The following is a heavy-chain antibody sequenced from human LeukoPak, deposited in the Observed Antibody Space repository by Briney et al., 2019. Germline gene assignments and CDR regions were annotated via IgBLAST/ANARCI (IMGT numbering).Heavy chain of an antibody. CDR1: GFTFTSSA. CDR3: AADLHYYGSGSFGPTLYYFDY. V-gene: IGHV1-58*01. CDR2: IVVGSGNT. D-gene: IGHD3-10*01. Sequence: ASVKVSCKASGFTFTSSAVQWVRQARGQRLEWIGWIVVGSGNTNYAQKFQERVTITRDMSTSTAYMEPSSLRSEDTAVYYCAADLHYYGSGSFGPTLYYFDYWGQGTLVTVSS. J-gene: IGHJ4*02.